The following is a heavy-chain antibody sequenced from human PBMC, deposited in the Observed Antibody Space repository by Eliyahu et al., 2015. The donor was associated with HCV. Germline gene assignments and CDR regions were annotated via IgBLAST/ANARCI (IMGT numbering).Heavy chain of an antibody. Sequence: QVQLVQSGAEVKKPGASVKVSCXASGYTFXSYAXXWVRQAPGQRLEWMGWSXAGNGNTKYSQKFQGRVTITRDTSASTAYMELSSLRSEDTAVYYCASNYYDSSGYYFDYWGQGTLVTVSS. D-gene: IGHD3-22*01. CDR3: ASNYYDSSGYYFDY. CDR2: SXAGNGNT. J-gene: IGHJ4*02. CDR1: GYTFXSYA. V-gene: IGHV1-3*01.